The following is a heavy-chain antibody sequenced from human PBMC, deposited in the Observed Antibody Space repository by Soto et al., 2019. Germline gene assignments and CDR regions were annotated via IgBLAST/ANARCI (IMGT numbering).Heavy chain of an antibody. V-gene: IGHV1-46*01. D-gene: IGHD6-6*01. Sequence: ASVKVSCKASGYTFTSYYMHWVRQAPGQGLEWMGIINPSGGSTSYAQKFQGRVTMTRDTSTSTVYMELSSLRSEDTAVYYCASGAARPAPPVYWGQGTLVTFSS. J-gene: IGHJ4*02. CDR1: GYTFTSYY. CDR3: ASGAARPAPPVY. CDR2: INPSGGST.